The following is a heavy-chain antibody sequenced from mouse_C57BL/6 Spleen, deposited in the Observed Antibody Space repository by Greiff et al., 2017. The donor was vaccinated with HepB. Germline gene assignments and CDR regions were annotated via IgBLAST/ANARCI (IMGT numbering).Heavy chain of an antibody. CDR1: GFTFSDYY. CDR2: INYDGSST. D-gene: IGHD1-1*01. V-gene: IGHV5-16*01. J-gene: IGHJ1*03. Sequence: EVHLVESEGGLVQPGSSMKLSCTASGFTFSDYYMAWVRQVPEKGLEWVANINYDGSSTYYLDSLKSRFIISRDNAKNILYLQMSSLKSEDTATYYCARDPYGSSYWYFDVWGTGTTVTVSS. CDR3: ARDPYGSSYWYFDV.